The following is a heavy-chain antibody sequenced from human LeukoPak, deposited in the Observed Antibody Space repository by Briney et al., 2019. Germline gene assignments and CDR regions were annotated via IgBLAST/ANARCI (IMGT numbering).Heavy chain of an antibody. CDR2: IYSGGST. V-gene: IGHV3-53*01. D-gene: IGHD6-19*01. Sequence: GGSLRLSCAASGFTVSSNYMSWVRQAPGKGRERVSVIYSGGSTYYADYVKCRITSSRDNSKNTLYLQMNSLRAEDTAEYYCARVPYSVWSENSFDYWGQGTLVTVSS. CDR3: ARVPYSVWSENSFDY. J-gene: IGHJ4*02. CDR1: GFTVSSNY.